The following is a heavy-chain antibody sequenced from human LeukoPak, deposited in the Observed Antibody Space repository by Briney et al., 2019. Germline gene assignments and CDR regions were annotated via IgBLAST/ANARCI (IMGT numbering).Heavy chain of an antibody. CDR2: IIPILGIA. D-gene: IGHD3-10*01. V-gene: IGHV1-69*04. CDR1: GGTFSSYA. CDR3: ARGVGSLDP. Sequence: SVKVSCKASGGTFSSYAISWVRQAPGQGLEWMGRIIPILGIANYAQKFQGRVTITADRSTSTAYMELSSLRSEDTAVYYCARGVGSLDPWGQGTLVTVSS. J-gene: IGHJ5*02.